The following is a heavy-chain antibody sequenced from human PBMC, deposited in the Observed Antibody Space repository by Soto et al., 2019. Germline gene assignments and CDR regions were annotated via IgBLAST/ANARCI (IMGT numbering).Heavy chain of an antibody. V-gene: IGHV1-18*01. CDR3: ARVLPLLRYFDWLSGGPNWFDP. CDR1: GYTFTSYG. Sequence: ASVKVSCKASGYTFTSYGISWVRQAPGQGLEWMGWISAYNGNTNYAQKLQGRVTMTTDTSTSTAYMELRSLRSDDTAVYYCARVLPLLRYFDWLSGGPNWFDPWGQGTLVTVSS. CDR2: ISAYNGNT. J-gene: IGHJ5*02. D-gene: IGHD3-9*01.